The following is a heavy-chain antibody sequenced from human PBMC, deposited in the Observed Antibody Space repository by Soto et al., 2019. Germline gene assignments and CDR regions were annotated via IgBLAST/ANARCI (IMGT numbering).Heavy chain of an antibody. CDR1: GFTFSSYG. J-gene: IGHJ4*02. V-gene: IGHV3-23*01. CDR2: ITGSGGTT. D-gene: IGHD3-22*01. Sequence: GGSLRLSCAASGFTFSSYGMSWVRQAPGKGLAWVSVITGSGGTTYYADSVKGRFTISRDNSNNALYLQMNSLRAEDTAVYYCAKPSKYDSGGYYWAFDYWGQGTLVTVSS. CDR3: AKPSKYDSGGYYWAFDY.